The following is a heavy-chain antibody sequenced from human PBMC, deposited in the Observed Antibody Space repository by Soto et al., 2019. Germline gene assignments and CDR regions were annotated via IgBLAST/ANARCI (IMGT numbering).Heavy chain of an antibody. J-gene: IGHJ6*02. CDR1: GGTLSSYN. CDR3: ASLMSSGYYYGMDV. D-gene: IGHD3-10*01. Sequence: SVKVSCKAFGGTLSSYNISRVRQALGQGLEWMGRIIPILGIANYAQKFQGRVTITADKSTSTAYMELSSLRSEDTAVYYCASLMSSGYYYGMDVWGQGTTVTVSS. CDR2: IIPILGIA. V-gene: IGHV1-69*02.